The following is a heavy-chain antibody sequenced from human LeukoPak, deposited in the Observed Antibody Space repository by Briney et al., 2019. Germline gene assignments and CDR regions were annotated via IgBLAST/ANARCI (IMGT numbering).Heavy chain of an antibody. CDR2: TSPYNDNT. CDR1: GYTFTSYG. CDR3: ARDLFQRDSSGYYDDAFDI. Sequence: ASVKVSCKASGYTFTSYGISWVRQAPGQGLEWMGRTSPYNDNTNYAQKLQGRVTMTTDTSTSTAYMELRSLRSDDTAVYYCARDLFQRDSSGYYDDAFDIWGQGTMVTVSS. J-gene: IGHJ3*02. D-gene: IGHD3-22*01. V-gene: IGHV1-18*01.